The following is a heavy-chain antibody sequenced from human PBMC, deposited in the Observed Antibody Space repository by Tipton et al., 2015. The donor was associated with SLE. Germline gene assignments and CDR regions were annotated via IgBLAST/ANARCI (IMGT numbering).Heavy chain of an antibody. J-gene: IGHJ3*02. CDR2: INHSGST. CDR1: GGSISSSSYY. V-gene: IGHV4-39*07. D-gene: IGHD3-22*01. CDR3: ARGPSMIVVENAFDI. Sequence: TLSLTCTVSGGSISSSSYYWGWIRQPPGKGLEWIGEINHSGSTNYNPSLKSRVTISVDTSKNQFSLKLSSVTAADTAVYYCARGPSMIVVENAFDIWGQGTMVTVSS.